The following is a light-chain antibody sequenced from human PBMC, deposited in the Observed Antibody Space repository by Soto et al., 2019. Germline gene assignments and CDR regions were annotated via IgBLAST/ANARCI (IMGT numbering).Light chain of an antibody. CDR1: QSVTRY. Sequence: EIVLTQSPATLSLSPGERATLSCRASQSVTRYLAWCQQRYGQPPTLLIYDASNSATGIPARLCGSGSWTDFTLTISSLQPEDFAVYYCQQRFNWPPLTFGGGTKVEIK. CDR3: QQRFNWPPLT. CDR2: DAS. J-gene: IGKJ4*01. V-gene: IGKV3-11*01.